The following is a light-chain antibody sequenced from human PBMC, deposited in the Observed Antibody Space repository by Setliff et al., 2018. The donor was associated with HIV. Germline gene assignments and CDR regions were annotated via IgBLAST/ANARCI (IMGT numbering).Light chain of an antibody. CDR3: SSSTTDTSDV. Sequence: QSALTQPASVSGSPGQSITISCTGTSNDIASSDYVSWYQQHLGKAPKLIIYHVSHRPSGVSHRFSACKSGHTASLTISGLQADDEADYYCSSSTTDTSDVFGTGTKVTVL. J-gene: IGLJ1*01. V-gene: IGLV2-14*03. CDR2: HVS. CDR1: SNDIASSDY.